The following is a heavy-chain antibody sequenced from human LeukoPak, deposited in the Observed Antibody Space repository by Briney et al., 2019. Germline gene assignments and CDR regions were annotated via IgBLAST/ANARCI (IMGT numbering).Heavy chain of an antibody. CDR3: ARGGEKYQLLYIPHT. CDR2: IIPIFGTA. D-gene: IGHD2-2*01. Sequence: SVKVSCKASGGTFSSYAISWVRQAPGQGLKWMGGIIPIFGTANYAQKFQGRVTITADESTSTAYMELSSLRSEDTAVYYCARGGEKYQLLYIPHTWGQGTLVTVSS. J-gene: IGHJ5*02. V-gene: IGHV1-69*13. CDR1: GGTFSSYA.